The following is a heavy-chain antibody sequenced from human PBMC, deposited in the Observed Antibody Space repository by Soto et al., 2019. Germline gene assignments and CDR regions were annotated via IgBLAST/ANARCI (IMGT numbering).Heavy chain of an antibody. Sequence: PGGSLRLSCAVSGFTFSNYNMIWVRQAPGKGLEWASYISGFGSTIYYADSVKGRFTISRDDAKNSLYLQMNNLRDEDTAVYYCARGAVYCSGGSCYSRGPYYFDYWGQGTLVTV. V-gene: IGHV3-48*02. CDR1: GFTFSNYN. CDR2: ISGFGSTI. J-gene: IGHJ4*02. CDR3: ARGAVYCSGGSCYSRGPYYFDY. D-gene: IGHD2-15*01.